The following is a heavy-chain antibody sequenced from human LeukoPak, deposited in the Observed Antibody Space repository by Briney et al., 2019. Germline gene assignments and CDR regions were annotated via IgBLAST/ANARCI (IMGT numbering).Heavy chain of an antibody. CDR3: ARQPLITGGLVYFDY. Sequence: SEALSLTCTVSGGSISSSIYYWVRIRQPPGKGLEWIGSLYYSGSTYYNGSLKSRVTISVDTSKNQFSLKLSYVTAADTAVYYCARQPLITGGLVYFDYWGQGTLVTVSS. CDR1: GGSISSSIYY. J-gene: IGHJ4*02. V-gene: IGHV4-39*01. CDR2: LYYSGST. D-gene: IGHD7-27*01.